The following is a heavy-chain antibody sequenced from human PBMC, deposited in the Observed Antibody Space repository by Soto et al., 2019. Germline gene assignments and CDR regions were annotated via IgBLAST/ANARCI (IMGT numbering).Heavy chain of an antibody. CDR2: INPNSGGT. CDR1: GYTFTGYY. CDR3: AQSRGYCRGGSCYSGDWFDP. V-gene: IGHV1-2*04. J-gene: IGHJ5*02. D-gene: IGHD2-15*01. Sequence: QVQLVQSGAEVKKPGASVKVSCKASGYTFTGYYMHWVRQAPGQGLEWMGWINPNSGGTNYAQKFQGWVTMTRDTSISTAYMELSRLRSDDTAVYYSAQSRGYCRGGSCYSGDWFDPWGQGTLVTVSS.